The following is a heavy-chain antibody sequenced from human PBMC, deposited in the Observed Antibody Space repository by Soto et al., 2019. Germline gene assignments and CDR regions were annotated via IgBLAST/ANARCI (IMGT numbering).Heavy chain of an antibody. D-gene: IGHD4-17*01. CDR2: FDPEDGET. Sequence: AASVKVSCKVSGYTLTELSMHWVRQAPGKGLEWMGGFDPEDGETIYAQKFQGRVTMTEDTSTDTAYMELSSLRSEDTAVYYCATEYGDLIRGGYFAYWRQGPLVPVSS. J-gene: IGHJ4*02. V-gene: IGHV1-24*01. CDR3: ATEYGDLIRGGYFAY. CDR1: GYTLTELS.